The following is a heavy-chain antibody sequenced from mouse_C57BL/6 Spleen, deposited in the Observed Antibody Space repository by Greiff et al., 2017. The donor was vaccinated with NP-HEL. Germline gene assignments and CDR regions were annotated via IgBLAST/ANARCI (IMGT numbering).Heavy chain of an antibody. CDR1: GFTFSDFY. CDR3: ARDFNWDGYYAMDY. J-gene: IGHJ4*01. D-gene: IGHD4-1*01. V-gene: IGHV7-1*01. CDR2: SRNKANDYTT. Sequence: EVKLMESGGGLVQSGRSLRLSCATSGFTFSDFYMEWVRQAPGKGLEWIAASRNKANDYTTEYSASVKGRFIVSRDTSQSILYLQMNALRAEDTAIYYCARDFNWDGYYAMDYWGQGTSVTVSS.